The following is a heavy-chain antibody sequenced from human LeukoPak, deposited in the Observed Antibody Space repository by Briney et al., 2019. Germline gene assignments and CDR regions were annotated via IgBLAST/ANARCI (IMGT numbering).Heavy chain of an antibody. CDR1: GFIFSHYG. D-gene: IGHD4-11*01. J-gene: IGHJ4*01. CDR2: IWSDGSNR. CDR3: ARDAQRGFDYSNSLEY. V-gene: IGHV3-33*01. Sequence: PGGSLRLSCAASGFIFSHYGMHWVRQAPGKGLEWVAVIWSDGSNRFYAGSVKGRFTISRDNSQNTVFLQMNSLRVDDTAMYYCARDAQRGFDYSNSLEYWGHGTPVTVSS.